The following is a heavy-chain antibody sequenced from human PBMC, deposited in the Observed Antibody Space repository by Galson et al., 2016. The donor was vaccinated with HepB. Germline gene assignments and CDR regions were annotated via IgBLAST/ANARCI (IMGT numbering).Heavy chain of an antibody. J-gene: IGHJ3*02. CDR1: GFTFNGYN. CDR3: ARVREQQRLEAFDI. CDR2: ISSGSSYI. V-gene: IGHV3-21*01. Sequence: SLRLSCAGSGFTFNGYNMNWVRQAPGKGPEWVSSISSGSSYIYYADSVKGRFTISRDNFKNSLYLQMNSLRAEDTALYYCARVREQQRLEAFDIWGQGTMFTVSS. D-gene: IGHD6-13*01.